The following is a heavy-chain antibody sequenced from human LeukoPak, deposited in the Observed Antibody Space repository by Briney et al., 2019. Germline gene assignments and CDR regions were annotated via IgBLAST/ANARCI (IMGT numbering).Heavy chain of an antibody. D-gene: IGHD1-26*01. CDR2: IYYSGST. Sequence: GTLRLSCAASGFTFSSYGLSWVRQPPGKGLEWIGNIYYSGSTYYNPSLKSRVTISVDTSKNQFSLKLSSVTAADTAVYYCARDGRFPPEVLTRYFDYWGQGTLVTVSS. CDR3: ARDGRFPPEVLTRYFDY. J-gene: IGHJ4*02. CDR1: GFTFSSYG. V-gene: IGHV4-39*07.